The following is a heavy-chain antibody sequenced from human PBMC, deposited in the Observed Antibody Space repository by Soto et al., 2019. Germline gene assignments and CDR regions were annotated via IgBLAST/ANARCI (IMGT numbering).Heavy chain of an antibody. J-gene: IGHJ6*02. Sequence: GGSLRLSCAASGFTFSSYGMHWVRQAPGKGLEWVAVIWYDGSNKYYADSVKGRFTISRDNSKNTLYLQMNSLRAEDTAVYYCARDRSSSGALYYYGMDVWGQGTTVTVSS. CDR1: GFTFSSYG. V-gene: IGHV3-33*01. D-gene: IGHD6-13*01. CDR2: IWYDGSNK. CDR3: ARDRSSSGALYYYGMDV.